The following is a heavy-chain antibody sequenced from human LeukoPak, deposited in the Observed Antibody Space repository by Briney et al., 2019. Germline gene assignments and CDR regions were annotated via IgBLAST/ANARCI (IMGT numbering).Heavy chain of an antibody. CDR2: TPFDGSNK. V-gene: IGHV3-30*03. CDR3: ARDLQNIAIRPAFAY. J-gene: IGHJ4*02. Sequence: GTSLRLSCAAAGFSFNNYPMHWVRQAPGKGLEWVAVTPFDGSNKYYADSVKGRFTISRDNSKNTLFLQMNSLRLEDTAVYYCARDLQNIAIRPAFAYWGQGTLVTVSS. D-gene: IGHD2-21*01. CDR1: GFSFNNYP.